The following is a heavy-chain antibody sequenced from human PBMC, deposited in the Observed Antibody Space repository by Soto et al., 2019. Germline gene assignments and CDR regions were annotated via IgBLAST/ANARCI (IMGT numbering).Heavy chain of an antibody. D-gene: IGHD1-26*01. Sequence: GGSLRLSCAASGFTFSSYDMSWVRQAPGKGLEWVSAISGSGGSTYYADSVKGRFTISRDNSKNTVYLQMNSLRAEDTAVYYCAKAVTGSYGLRFDPWGQGTLVTAPQ. J-gene: IGHJ5*02. CDR2: ISGSGGST. CDR3: AKAVTGSYGLRFDP. CDR1: GFTFSSYD. V-gene: IGHV3-23*01.